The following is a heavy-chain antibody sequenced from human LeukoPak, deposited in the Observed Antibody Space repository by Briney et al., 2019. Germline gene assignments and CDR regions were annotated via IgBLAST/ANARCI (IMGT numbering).Heavy chain of an antibody. V-gene: IGHV3-23*01. CDR1: GFTFSSYA. CDR2: IGGSGGST. CDR3: AKGGLGYSGSYYVGY. J-gene: IGHJ4*02. D-gene: IGHD1-26*01. Sequence: GGSLRLSCAASGFTFSSYAMSWVRQAPGKGLEWVSAIGGSGGSTYYADSVKGRFTISRDNSKNTLYLQMNSLRADDTAVYYRAKGGLGYSGSYYVGYWGQGTLVTVAS.